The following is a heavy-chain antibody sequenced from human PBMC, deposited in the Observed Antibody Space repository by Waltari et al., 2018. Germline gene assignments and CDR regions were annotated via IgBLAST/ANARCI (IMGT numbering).Heavy chain of an antibody. Sequence: EVQLVESGGGLVQPGESLRLSCAASGFTVSNNYMSWVRQAPGKGLEWVPVIYSGGSTQYADSLNGRFTITRDSSKNTLYLQMNSLRVEDTAVYYCATSPGGGGFWGQGTLVTVSS. CDR1: GFTVSNNY. J-gene: IGHJ4*02. D-gene: IGHD2-21*01. V-gene: IGHV3-66*01. CDR2: IYSGGST. CDR3: ATSPGGGGF.